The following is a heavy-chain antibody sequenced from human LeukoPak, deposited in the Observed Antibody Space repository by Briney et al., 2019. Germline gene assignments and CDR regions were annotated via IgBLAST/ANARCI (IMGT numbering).Heavy chain of an antibody. CDR1: GFTFSSYA. D-gene: IGHD3-22*01. CDR3: ARDRDSSGYYYGYFDY. CDR2: ISYDGSNK. V-gene: IGHV3-30*04. J-gene: IGHJ4*02. Sequence: GGSLRLSCAASGFTFSSYAMHWVRQAPGKGLEWVAVISYDGSNKYYADSVKGRFTISRDNSKNTLYLQMNSLRAEDTAVYYCARDRDSSGYYYGYFDYWGQGTLVTVSS.